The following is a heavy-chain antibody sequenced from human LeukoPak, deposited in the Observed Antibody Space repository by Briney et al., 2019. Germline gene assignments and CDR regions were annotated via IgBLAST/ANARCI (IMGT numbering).Heavy chain of an antibody. CDR1: GGSISSSSYY. D-gene: IGHD3-16*01. CDR3: ARGYVGSFDY. CDR2: IYTSGST. J-gene: IGHJ4*02. V-gene: IGHV4-39*07. Sequence: SETLSLTCTVSGGSISSSSYYWGWIRQPPGKGLEWIGSIYTSGSTNYNPSLKSRVTMSVDTSKNQFSLKLSSVTAADTAVYYCARGYVGSFDYWGQGTLVTVSS.